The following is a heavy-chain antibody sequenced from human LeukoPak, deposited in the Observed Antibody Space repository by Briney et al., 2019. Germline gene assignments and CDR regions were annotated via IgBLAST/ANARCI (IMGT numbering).Heavy chain of an antibody. J-gene: IGHJ4*02. CDR3: AREAFDDY. D-gene: IGHD3-9*01. Sequence: ASVTVSFKASGYTFSSYGISWVRQAPGQGLEWMGWISGYNGNTNYAQKLQGRVTMTTDTSTSTAYMELRSLRSDDTAVYYCAREAFDDYWGQGTLVTVSS. CDR2: ISGYNGNT. CDR1: GYTFSSYG. V-gene: IGHV1-18*01.